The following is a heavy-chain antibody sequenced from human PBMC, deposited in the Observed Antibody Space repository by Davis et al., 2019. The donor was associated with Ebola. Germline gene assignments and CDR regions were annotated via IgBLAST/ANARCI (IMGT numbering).Heavy chain of an antibody. V-gene: IGHV4-39*07. CDR3: ARGNGDYPNWFDT. D-gene: IGHD4-17*01. J-gene: IGHJ5*02. Sequence: SETLSLTCTVSGGSISSSSYYWGWIRQPPGKGREWIGSIDYSGSTYYNPSLKSRVTISVDTSKNKLSLKLSSVTATDTAVYYCARGNGDYPNWFDTWGQGTLVTVSS. CDR2: IDYSGST. CDR1: GGSISSSSYY.